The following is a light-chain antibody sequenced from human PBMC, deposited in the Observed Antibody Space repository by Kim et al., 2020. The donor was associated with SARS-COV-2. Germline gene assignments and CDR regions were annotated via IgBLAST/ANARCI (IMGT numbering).Light chain of an antibody. CDR2: GAT. Sequence: DIQLTQSPSFVSASVGDRVTITCQASQDISDYLNWYQHKPGQAPKLLILGATSVESGVPSRFSGLGSGTHFTLSIDSLQSEDFATYYCLQYEELPLTFGGGTMVDIK. J-gene: IGKJ4*01. V-gene: IGKV1-33*01. CDR3: LQYEELPLT. CDR1: QDISDY.